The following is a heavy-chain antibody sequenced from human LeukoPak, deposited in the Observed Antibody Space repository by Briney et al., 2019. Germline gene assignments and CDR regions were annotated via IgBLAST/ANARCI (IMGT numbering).Heavy chain of an antibody. Sequence: ASVKVSCKASGYTFTSYYMHWVRQAPGQGLEWMGIINPSGGSTSYAQKFQGRVTMTRDTSTSTVYMELSSLRSEDTAAYYCARDNAHYYDSSGYGYWGQGTLVTVSS. D-gene: IGHD3-22*01. CDR2: INPSGGST. CDR3: ARDNAHYYDSSGYGY. V-gene: IGHV1-46*01. CDR1: GYTFTSYY. J-gene: IGHJ4*02.